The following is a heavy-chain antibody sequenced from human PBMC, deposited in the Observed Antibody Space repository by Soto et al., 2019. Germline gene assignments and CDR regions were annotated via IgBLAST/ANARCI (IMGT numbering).Heavy chain of an antibody. V-gene: IGHV3-30-3*01. Sequence: PGGSLRLSCAASGFTFSSYAMHWVRQAPGKGLEWVAVISYDGSNKYYADSVKGRFTISRDNSKNTLYLQMNSLRAEDTAVYYCARGSSITIFGVVPDYFDYWGQGTMVTVYS. CDR3: ARGSSITIFGVVPDYFDY. D-gene: IGHD3-3*01. J-gene: IGHJ4*02. CDR1: GFTFSSYA. CDR2: ISYDGSNK.